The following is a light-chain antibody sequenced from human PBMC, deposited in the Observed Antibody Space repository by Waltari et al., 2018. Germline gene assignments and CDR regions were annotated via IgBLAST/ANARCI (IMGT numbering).Light chain of an antibody. J-gene: IGLJ3*02. Sequence: QSELTQPPSESGAPGQRVTISCSRSNSNIGTNYVHWYQQIPGTAPKLVIYRNDQWPSGVPDRFSASKSGTSASLAISGLRSEDEADYYCASWDDSLNAWLFGGGTKLTVL. CDR1: NSNIGTNY. CDR3: ASWDDSLNAWL. V-gene: IGLV1-47*01. CDR2: RND.